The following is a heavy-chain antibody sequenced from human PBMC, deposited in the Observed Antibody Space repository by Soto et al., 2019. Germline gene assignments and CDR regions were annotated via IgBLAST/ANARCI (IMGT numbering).Heavy chain of an antibody. V-gene: IGHV3-48*01. J-gene: IGHJ4*02. CDR2: ISSTGETT. D-gene: IGHD3-10*02. Sequence: EVQLVESGGGLVPPGGSLRLSCAASGFTFSTYSMPWVRQAPGKGLEWVSFISSTGETTYYADSVKGRLTISRDNAKNSMFLQMNSLTAEDPAAYYCARDVRLPDDWGQRTLVTVSS. CDR3: ARDVRLPDD. CDR1: GFTFSTYS.